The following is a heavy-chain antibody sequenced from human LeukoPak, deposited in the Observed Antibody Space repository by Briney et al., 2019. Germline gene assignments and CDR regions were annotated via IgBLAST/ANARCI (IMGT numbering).Heavy chain of an antibody. V-gene: IGHV4-59*08. CDR3: ARGRPYSGGYHLDY. CDR1: GDAISIYY. J-gene: IGHJ4*02. D-gene: IGHD1-26*01. CDR2: IHYSGST. Sequence: SETLSLTCTVSGDAISIYYWSWVRQPPGKGLEWIGYIHYSGSTNYNPSLKSRVTISVDTSKNQFSLKLSSVTAADTAVYYCARGRPYSGGYHLDYWGQGTLVTVSP.